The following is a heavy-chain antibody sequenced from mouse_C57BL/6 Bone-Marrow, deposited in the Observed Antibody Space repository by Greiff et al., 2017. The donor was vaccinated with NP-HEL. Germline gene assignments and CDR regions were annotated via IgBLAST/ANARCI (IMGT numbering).Heavy chain of an antibody. CDR1: GFTFSDYY. V-gene: IGHV5-16*01. Sequence: EVKLMESEGGLVQPGSSMNLSCTASGFTFSDYYMAWVRQVPEKGLEWVANINYDGSSTYYLDSLKSRFIISRDNAKNILYLQMSSLKSEDTATYYCARDLVWYFDVWGTGTTVTVSS. J-gene: IGHJ1*03. CDR3: ARDLVWYFDV. CDR2: INYDGSST.